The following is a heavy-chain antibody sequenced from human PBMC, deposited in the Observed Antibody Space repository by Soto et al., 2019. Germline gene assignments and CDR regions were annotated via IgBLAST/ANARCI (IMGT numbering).Heavy chain of an antibody. D-gene: IGHD3-10*01. Sequence: QVQLVESGGGLVKPGGSLRLSCTASGFTFTDHYMTWIRQAPGKGLEWVSYINSGGSHIYYADSVTGRFTISRDNAKHSVYLPMGSLRAEDTAIYYCARDIRGANWGQGTLVIVSS. V-gene: IGHV3-11*01. J-gene: IGHJ4*02. CDR3: ARDIRGAN. CDR2: INSGGSHI. CDR1: GFTFTDHY.